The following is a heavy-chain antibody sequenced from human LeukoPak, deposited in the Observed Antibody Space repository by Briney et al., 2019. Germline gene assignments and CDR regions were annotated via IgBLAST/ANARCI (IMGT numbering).Heavy chain of an antibody. CDR2: ISGSGGST. CDR3: AKDRGSGSSFDY. CDR1: GFTVSPYG. D-gene: IGHD1-26*01. Sequence: GGSLRLSCAASGFTVSPYGMHWVRQAPGKGLEWVSAISGSGGSTNYADSVKGRFTISRDNSKNALYLQMNSLRAEDTAVYYCAKDRGSGSSFDYWGQGTLVTVSS. V-gene: IGHV3-23*01. J-gene: IGHJ4*02.